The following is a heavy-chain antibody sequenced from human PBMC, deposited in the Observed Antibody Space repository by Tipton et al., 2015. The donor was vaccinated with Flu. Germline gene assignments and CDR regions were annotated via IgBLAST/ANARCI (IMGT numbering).Heavy chain of an antibody. V-gene: IGHV3-66*01. J-gene: IGHJ4*02. D-gene: IGHD4-23*01. Sequence: SLRLSCAAPGFTVSSNYMSWVRQAPGKGLEWVSVIYSGGSTYYADSVKGRFTISRDNSKNTLYLQMNSLRAEDTAVYYCARGGKIDYWGQGTLVTVSS. CDR3: ARGGKIDY. CDR2: IYSGGST. CDR1: GFTVSSNY.